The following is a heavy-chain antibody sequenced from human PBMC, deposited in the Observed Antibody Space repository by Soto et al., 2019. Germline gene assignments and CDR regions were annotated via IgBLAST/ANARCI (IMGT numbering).Heavy chain of an antibody. D-gene: IGHD3-3*01. CDR2: INPATGAA. Sequence: VQSGAVVKKPGASVTVSCSASGYPVTAYYMHWVRQAPGRGLEWMGGINPATGAAKYTQTFQGRVTTTRDTSRSTVFMELSGLTSEDTAVFYCARGGGVGVAGSAAFDMWGQGTLVTVSS. CDR3: ARGGGVGVAGSAAFDM. J-gene: IGHJ3*02. V-gene: IGHV1-2*02. CDR1: GYPVTAYY.